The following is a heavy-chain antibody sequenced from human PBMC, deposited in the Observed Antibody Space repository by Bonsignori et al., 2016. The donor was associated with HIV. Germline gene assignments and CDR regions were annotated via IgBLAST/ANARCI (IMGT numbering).Heavy chain of an antibody. V-gene: IGHV3-53*01. D-gene: IGHD3-10*01. J-gene: IGHJ4*02. CDR3: ARDPGDGRGY. CDR2: IYTDGRT. Sequence: GGSLRLSCAASGFTVSSNYMSWVRQAPGKGLEWVSVIYTDGRTYYADSVKGRFTISRDSSKNTMYLQMNSLRAADTAVYYCARDPGDGRGYWGQGTLVTVSS. CDR1: GFTVSSNY.